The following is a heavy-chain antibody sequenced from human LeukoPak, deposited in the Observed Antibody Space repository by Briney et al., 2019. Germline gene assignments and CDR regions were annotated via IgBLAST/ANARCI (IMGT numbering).Heavy chain of an antibody. CDR3: ARGGGSGWYERGPALFDY. Sequence: PGGSLRLSCTASGFTFGDYAMSWVRQAPGKGLEWVGFIRSKAYGGTTEYAASVKGRFTISRDGSKSIAYLQMNSLKTEDTAVYYCARGGGSGWYERGPALFDYWGQGTLVTVSS. J-gene: IGHJ4*02. CDR2: IRSKAYGGTT. V-gene: IGHV3-49*04. D-gene: IGHD6-19*01. CDR1: GFTFGDYA.